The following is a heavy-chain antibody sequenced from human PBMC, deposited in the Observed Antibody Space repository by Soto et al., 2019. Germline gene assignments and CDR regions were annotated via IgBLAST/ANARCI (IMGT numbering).Heavy chain of an antibody. CDR2: IKSKGYGGTT. CDR1: GISVTNVW. J-gene: IGHJ4*02. CDR3: ARAPFAAAGFDY. V-gene: IGHV3-15*01. D-gene: IGHD6-13*01. Sequence: EVQLVESGGGSVKPGGSLRLSCAASGISVTNVWMSWVRQAPGKGLEWVGRIKSKGYGGTTDYAAPVNGRFTISRDDSKNKLYLQMNSLRDEDTAVYYCARAPFAAAGFDYWGQGTLVTVSS.